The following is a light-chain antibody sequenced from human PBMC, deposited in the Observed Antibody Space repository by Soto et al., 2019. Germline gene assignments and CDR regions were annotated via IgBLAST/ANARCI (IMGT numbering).Light chain of an antibody. CDR3: QAWDSSTGV. J-gene: IGLJ2*01. V-gene: IGLV3-1*01. CDR2: QDS. Sequence: ELTQPPSVSVSPGQTASITCSGDKLGDKYACWYQQKPGQSPVLVIYQDSKRPSGIPERFSGSNSGNTATLTISGTQAMDEADYYCQAWDSSTGVFGGGTKLTV. CDR1: KLGDKY.